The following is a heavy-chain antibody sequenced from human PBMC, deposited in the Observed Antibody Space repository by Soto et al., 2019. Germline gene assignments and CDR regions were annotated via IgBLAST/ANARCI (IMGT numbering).Heavy chain of an antibody. D-gene: IGHD5-18*01. CDR1: GYTFTTYG. J-gene: IGHJ6*02. Sequence: QIQLVQSGPEVKKPGASVKVSCKASGYTFTTYGISWVRQAPGQGLEWMGWISGYNGQTNYAQKFRGRVTITTDTSTGTAYMEMWSLRSDDTATYYCARDGRKELWVEGLNAMDVWGQGTTVTVSS. CDR2: ISGYNGQT. V-gene: IGHV1-18*01. CDR3: ARDGRKELWVEGLNAMDV.